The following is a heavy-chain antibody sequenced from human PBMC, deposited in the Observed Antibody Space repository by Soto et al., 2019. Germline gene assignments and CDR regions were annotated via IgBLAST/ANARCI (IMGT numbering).Heavy chain of an antibody. CDR1: GFSLSTSGVC. Sequence: SGPTLVKPTQTLTLTCTFSGFSLSTSGVCVSWIRQPPGKALEWLALIDWDDDKYYSTSLKTRLTISKDTSKNQVVLTMTNMDPVDTATYYCARTTSGYSSSWSDYYYYGMDVWGQGTTVTVSS. D-gene: IGHD6-13*01. J-gene: IGHJ6*02. CDR2: IDWDDDK. V-gene: IGHV2-70*01. CDR3: ARTTSGYSSSWSDYYYYGMDV.